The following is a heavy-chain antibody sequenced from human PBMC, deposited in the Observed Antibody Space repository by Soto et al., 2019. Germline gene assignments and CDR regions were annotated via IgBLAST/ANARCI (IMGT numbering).Heavy chain of an antibody. J-gene: IGHJ6*02. V-gene: IGHV3-15*01. Sequence: EVQLVESGGGLVKPGGSLRLSCAASGFTFSNAWMSWVRQAPGKGLEWVGRIKSKTDGGTTDYAAPVKGRFTISRDDSKNTLYLQMNSLKTEDTAVYYCTTDRLAAAGYYYYYYGMDVWGQGTTVTVSS. D-gene: IGHD6-13*01. CDR2: IKSKTDGGTT. CDR3: TTDRLAAAGYYYYYYGMDV. CDR1: GFTFSNAW.